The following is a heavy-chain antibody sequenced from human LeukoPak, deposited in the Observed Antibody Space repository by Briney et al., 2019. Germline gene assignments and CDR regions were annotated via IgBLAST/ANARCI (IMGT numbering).Heavy chain of an antibody. D-gene: IGHD3-22*01. J-gene: IGHJ4*02. Sequence: ASVKVSCKASGGTFSSYAISWVRQAPGQGLEWMGGIIPIFGTANYAQKFQGRVTITTDESTSTAYKELSSLRSEDTAVYYCARDRGYYYDSSGYYYPFDYWGQGTLVTVSS. CDR1: GGTFSSYA. CDR3: ARDRGYYYDSSGYYYPFDY. CDR2: IIPIFGTA. V-gene: IGHV1-69*05.